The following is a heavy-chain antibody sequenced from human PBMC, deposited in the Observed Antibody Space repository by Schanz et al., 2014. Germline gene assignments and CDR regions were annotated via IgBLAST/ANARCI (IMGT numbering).Heavy chain of an antibody. CDR3: ARDRLECGAECYSVEVFEI. Sequence: QVQLVQSGAEVKKPGASVKVSCKASGGTFSSFGINWMRQAPGQGLEWMGRIIPSLGLAKYEQKFQDKVTITADTSTTTAYMELSGLRSEDTAVYYCARDRLECGAECYSVEVFEIWGQGTLVTVSS. CDR1: GGTFSSFG. V-gene: IGHV1-69*04. J-gene: IGHJ4*02. CDR2: IIPSLGLA. D-gene: IGHD2-21*01.